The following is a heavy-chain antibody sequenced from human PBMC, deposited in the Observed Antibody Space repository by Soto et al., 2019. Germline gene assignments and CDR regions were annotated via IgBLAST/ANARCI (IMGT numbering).Heavy chain of an antibody. V-gene: IGHV3-11*06. Sequence: GGSLRLSCAASGFTFSYYYMSWIRQAPGKGLEWVSYISGTSSYINYADSVKGRFTISRDNAKNSLYLQMNSLRAEDTAVYYCARDVQQLASYWGPGTLVTVSS. D-gene: IGHD6-13*01. CDR2: ISGTSSYI. CDR1: GFTFSYYY. CDR3: ARDVQQLASY. J-gene: IGHJ4*02.